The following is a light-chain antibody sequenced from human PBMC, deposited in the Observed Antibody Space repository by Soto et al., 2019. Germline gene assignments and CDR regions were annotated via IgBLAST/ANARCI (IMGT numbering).Light chain of an antibody. J-gene: IGLJ1*01. CDR3: AAWDDSLNGYG. V-gene: IGLV1-44*01. CDR1: SSNIGSNT. Sequence: QSALTQPPSASGAPGQRVTISCSGSSSNIGSNTVNWYQQLPGTAPKLLIYKNNQRPSGVPDRFSGSKSGTSASLAISGLQSEDGADYYCAAWDDSLNGYGFGTGTKVTVL. CDR2: KNN.